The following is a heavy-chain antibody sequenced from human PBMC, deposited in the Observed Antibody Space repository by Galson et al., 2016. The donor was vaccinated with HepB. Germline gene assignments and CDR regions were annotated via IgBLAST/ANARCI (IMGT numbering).Heavy chain of an antibody. CDR1: GFTFSVYG. CDR3: AGGLGATPLLDY. J-gene: IGHJ4*02. D-gene: IGHD1-26*01. V-gene: IGHV3-33*01. CDR2: IWDDGTNE. Sequence: LRLSCAASGFTFSVYGMRWLRQAPGKGLEWVAVIWDDGTNEKYADSVKGRFTISRDNSRNTLYLQLNSLRVEDTAVYYCAGGLGATPLLDYWGEGTLVTVSS.